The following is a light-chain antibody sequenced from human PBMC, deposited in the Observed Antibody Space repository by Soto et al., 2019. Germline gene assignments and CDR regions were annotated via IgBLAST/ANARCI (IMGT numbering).Light chain of an antibody. CDR3: GAWDGSLIGWV. J-gene: IGLJ3*02. CDR2: NND. CDR1: SSNIGSDS. V-gene: IGLV1-44*01. Sequence: QLVLTQPPSASGTPGQRVTISCSGSSSNIGSDSVNWYQQLPGTAPKLLIYNNDQRPSGVPDRFSGSKSGTSASLAISGLQSEDEADYYCGAWDGSLIGWVFGGGTKLTVL.